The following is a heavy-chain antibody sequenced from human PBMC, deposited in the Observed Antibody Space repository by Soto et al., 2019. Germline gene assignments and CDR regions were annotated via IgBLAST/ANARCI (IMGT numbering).Heavy chain of an antibody. CDR1: GYTFTSYY. V-gene: IGHV1-46*03. D-gene: IGHD3-10*01. J-gene: IGHJ3*02. CDR2: INPSGGST. CDR3: ARDFPWVRGVYDAFDI. Sequence: QVQLVQSGAEVKKPGASVKVSCKASGYTFTSYYMHWVRQAPGQGLEWMGIINPSGGSTSYAQKFQGSVTMTRDTSTSTVYMELSSLRSEDTAVYYCARDFPWVRGVYDAFDIWGQGTMVTVSS.